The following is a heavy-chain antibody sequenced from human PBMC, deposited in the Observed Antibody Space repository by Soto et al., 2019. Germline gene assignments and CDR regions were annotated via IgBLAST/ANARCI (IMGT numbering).Heavy chain of an antibody. V-gene: IGHV4-30-2*01. Sequence: SQTLSLTCAVSGGSISSGGYACNWIRQPPGKGLEWIGYIYHSGSTYYNPSLKSRVTISVDRSENQFSLKLSSVTAADTAVYYCARGVTTVTTFDYWGQGTLVTVSS. J-gene: IGHJ4*02. CDR3: ARGVTTVTTFDY. CDR2: IYHSGST. D-gene: IGHD4-17*01. CDR1: GGSISSGGYA.